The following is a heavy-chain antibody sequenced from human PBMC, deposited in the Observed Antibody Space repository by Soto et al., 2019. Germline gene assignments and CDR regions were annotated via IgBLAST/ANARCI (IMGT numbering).Heavy chain of an antibody. CDR3: AREYSHFWSGYYSHYYYYMDV. CDR2: MNPNSGNT. D-gene: IGHD3-3*01. Sequence: ASVKVSCKASGYTFTSYDINWVRQDTRQGLEWMGWMNPNSGNTGYAQKFQGRVTMTRNTSISTAYMELSSLRSEDTAVYYCAREYSHFWSGYYSHYYYYMDVWGKGTTVTVSS. V-gene: IGHV1-8*01. J-gene: IGHJ6*03. CDR1: GYTFTSYD.